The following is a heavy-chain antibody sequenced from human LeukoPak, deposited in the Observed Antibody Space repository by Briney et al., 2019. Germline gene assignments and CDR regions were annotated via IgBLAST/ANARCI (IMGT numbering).Heavy chain of an antibody. D-gene: IGHD3-22*01. V-gene: IGHV1-46*01. Sequence: ASVKVSCKASGYTFTSYYMHWVRQAPGQGLEWMGIINPRGGSTSYAQKFQGRVTMTRDTSTSTVYMELSSLRSEDTAVYYCARGTGITMIVVVINPFDYWGQGTLVTVSS. CDR3: ARGTGITMIVVVINPFDY. J-gene: IGHJ4*02. CDR2: INPRGGST. CDR1: GYTFTSYY.